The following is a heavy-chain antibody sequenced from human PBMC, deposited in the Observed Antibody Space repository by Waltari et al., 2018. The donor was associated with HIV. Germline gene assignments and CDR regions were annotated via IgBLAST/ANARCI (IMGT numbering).Heavy chain of an antibody. J-gene: IGHJ1*01. CDR3: ARELSTVSFFNY. CDR1: AFTLGNFW. CDR2: IKSDGSET. D-gene: IGHD4-4*01. V-gene: IGHV3-7*01. Sequence: EVQLVESGGGFVQPGGSLRLSCTASAFTLGNFWMTWVRQAPGRVLEWLANIKSDGSETNYVDSVKGRFTVSRDNVKNTVFLQMNSLRVEDTAVYYCARELSTVSFFNYWGQGTRVTVSS.